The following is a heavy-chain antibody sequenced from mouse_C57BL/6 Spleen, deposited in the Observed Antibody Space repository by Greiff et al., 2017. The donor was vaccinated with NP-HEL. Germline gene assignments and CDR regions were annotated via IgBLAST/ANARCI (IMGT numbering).Heavy chain of an antibody. CDR1: GFTFSSYT. V-gene: IGHV5-9*01. CDR3: ARHDGYSFDY. CDR2: ISGGGGNT. J-gene: IGHJ2*01. Sequence: DVKLQESGGGLVKPGGSLKLSCAASGFTFSSYTMSWVRQTPEKRLEWVATISGGGGNTYYPDSVKGRFTISRDNAKNTLYLQMSSLRSEDTALYYCARHDGYSFDYWGQGTTLTVSS. D-gene: IGHD2-3*01.